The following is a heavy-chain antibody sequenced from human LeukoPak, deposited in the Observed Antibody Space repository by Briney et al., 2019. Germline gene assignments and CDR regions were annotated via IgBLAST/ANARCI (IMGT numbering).Heavy chain of an antibody. V-gene: IGHV1-69-2*01. CDR3: ATASID. D-gene: IGHD6-6*01. CDR2: VDPADGKT. J-gene: IGHJ4*02. CDR1: GYTFTDYY. Sequence: ASVKVSCKVSGYTFTDYYMHWVQQAPGKGLEWVGLVDPADGKTIYAEKFQGRVTVTADTSTDTAYMELSSLRSEDTAVYYCATASIDWGQGTLVTVSS.